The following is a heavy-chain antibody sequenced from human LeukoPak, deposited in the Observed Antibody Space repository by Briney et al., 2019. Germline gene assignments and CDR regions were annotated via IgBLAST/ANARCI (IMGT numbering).Heavy chain of an antibody. CDR1: GFTFSSYA. J-gene: IGHJ4*02. CDR3: AKFRGSERTVIDC. CDR2: ISSGGGRT. V-gene: IGHV3-23*01. D-gene: IGHD1-1*01. Sequence: GESQRLSCAASGFTFSSYAMSWVRQAPGKGLEWVSTISSGGGRTWYADSVKGRFTISRDNSKNTVDVQLNSLRAEDTAVYYCAKFRGSERTVIDCGGRGTLVTVSP.